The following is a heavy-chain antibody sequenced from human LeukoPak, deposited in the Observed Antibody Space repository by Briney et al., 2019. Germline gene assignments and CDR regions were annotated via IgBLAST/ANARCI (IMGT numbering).Heavy chain of an antibody. CDR1: GGSISSYY. J-gene: IGHJ2*01. D-gene: IGHD6-13*01. Sequence: SETLSLTXTVSGGSISSYYWSWIRQPPGKGLEWIGYIYYSGSTNYNPSLKSRVTISVDTSKNQFSLKLSSVTAADTAVYYCAGIAAAGSWSGSWYFDLWGRGTLVTVSS. CDR2: IYYSGST. V-gene: IGHV4-59*01. CDR3: AGIAAAGSWSGSWYFDL.